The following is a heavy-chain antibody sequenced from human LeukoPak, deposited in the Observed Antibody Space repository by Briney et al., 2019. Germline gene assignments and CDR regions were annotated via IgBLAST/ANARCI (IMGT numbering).Heavy chain of an antibody. D-gene: IGHD3-3*01. J-gene: IGHJ4*02. Sequence: PSETLSLTCGVSGGSVTSTNWWTWVRQPPGKVLERIGVVHVDGRTNYNPSLKSRLTLSVDLSENNISLRLTSVTAADTAVYYCAGEGGFYRPLDYSGQGTLVTVSS. V-gene: IGHV4-4*02. CDR1: GGSVTSTNW. CDR3: AGEGGFYRPLDY. CDR2: VHVDGRT.